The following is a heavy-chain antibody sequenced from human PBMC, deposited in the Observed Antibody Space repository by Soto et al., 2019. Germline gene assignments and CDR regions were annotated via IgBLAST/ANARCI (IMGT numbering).Heavy chain of an antibody. CDR1: GYSIGSGYY. Sequence: PSETLSLTCAVSGYSIGSGYYWGWIRQPPGKGLEWIGSIYHSGSTYYNPSLKSRVTISVDTSKNQFSLKLSSVTAADTAVYYCARAFRRGSPRWGQGTMVTVSS. CDR3: ARAFRRGSPR. CDR2: IYHSGST. V-gene: IGHV4-38-2*01. D-gene: IGHD1-26*01. J-gene: IGHJ3*01.